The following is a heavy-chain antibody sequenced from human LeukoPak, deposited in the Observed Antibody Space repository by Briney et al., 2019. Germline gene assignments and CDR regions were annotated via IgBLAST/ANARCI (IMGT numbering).Heavy chain of an antibody. CDR3: ARVNPNYYVSVSSYYYGMDV. Sequence: SGTLSLTCAVSGGSISSSNWWSWVRQPPGKGLEWIGEIYHSGSTNYNPSLKSRVTISVDKSKNRFSLKLSSVTAADTAVYYCARVNPNYYVSVSSYYYGMDVWGQGTTVTVSS. CDR2: IYHSGST. V-gene: IGHV4-4*02. J-gene: IGHJ6*02. D-gene: IGHD3-10*02. CDR1: GGSISSSNW.